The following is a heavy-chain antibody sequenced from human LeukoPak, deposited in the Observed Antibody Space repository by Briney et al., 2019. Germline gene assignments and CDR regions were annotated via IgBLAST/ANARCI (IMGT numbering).Heavy chain of an antibody. Sequence: SVKVSCKASGYTFTSYGISWVRQAPGQGLEWMGGIIPIFGTANYAQKFQGRVTITADESTSTAYMELSSLRSEDTAVYYCASSRGYSYAQPYWGQGTLVTVSS. D-gene: IGHD5-18*01. CDR2: IIPIFGTA. J-gene: IGHJ4*02. V-gene: IGHV1-69*13. CDR3: ASSRGYSYAQPY. CDR1: GYTFTSYG.